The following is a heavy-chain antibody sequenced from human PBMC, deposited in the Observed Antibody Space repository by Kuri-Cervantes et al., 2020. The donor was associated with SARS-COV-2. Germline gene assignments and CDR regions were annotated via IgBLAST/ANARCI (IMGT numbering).Heavy chain of an antibody. CDR2: IKQDGSEK. V-gene: IGHV3-7*03. Sequence: GESLKISCAASGFTFSSYWMSWVRQAPGKGLEWVANIKQDGSEKYYVGSVKGRFTISRDNAKNSLYLQMNSLRAEDTALYYCARGTYCGGDCYSGFDYWGQGTLVTVSS. D-gene: IGHD2-21*01. J-gene: IGHJ4*02. CDR1: GFTFSSYW. CDR3: ARGTYCGGDCYSGFDY.